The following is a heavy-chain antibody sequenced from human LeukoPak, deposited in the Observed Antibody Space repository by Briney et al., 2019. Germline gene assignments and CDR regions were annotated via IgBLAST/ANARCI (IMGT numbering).Heavy chain of an antibody. CDR2: IYQSGST. V-gene: IGHV4-4*02. CDR1: GGSISSSSW. Sequence: SGTLSLTCVVSGGSISSSSWWSWVRQPPGKGLEWIGEIYQSGSTNYNPSLKSRVTISVDKSKNQFSLNLTSVTAADTAVYYCARDRLAVAGTSLRGQGTLVTVSS. J-gene: IGHJ4*02. CDR3: ARDRLAVAGTSL. D-gene: IGHD6-19*01.